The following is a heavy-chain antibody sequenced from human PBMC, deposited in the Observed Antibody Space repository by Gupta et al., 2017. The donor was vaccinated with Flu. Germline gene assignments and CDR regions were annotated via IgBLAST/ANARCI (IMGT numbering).Heavy chain of an antibody. J-gene: IGHJ4*02. D-gene: IGHD3-10*01. Sequence: EVQLVESGGKLVQPGGSLRLSCAVSGFTFRRSVTHWVRQAPGKGLEYVSSISSNGDSTYYANSMKGRFIISRDNSKNTLYLQMGSLRVEDMAVYYCARAYYHGSGSYYLDYWGQGTLVTVSS. CDR3: ARAYYHGSGSYYLDY. CDR2: ISSNGDST. CDR1: GFTFRRSV. V-gene: IGHV3-64*01.